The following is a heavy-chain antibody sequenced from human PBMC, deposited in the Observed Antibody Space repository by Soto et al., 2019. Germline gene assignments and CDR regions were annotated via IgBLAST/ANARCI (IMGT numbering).Heavy chain of an antibody. Sequence: QVQLQESGPGLVKPSETLSLTCTVSGDSISSSYWSWIRQPPGKGLEWIGYMYYSGSTSYNPSLNRRVTLSVDTSKNQFFLKLSFVTAADTAVYYCARHRALNWFDPWGHGTLVTVSS. V-gene: IGHV4-59*08. CDR1: GDSISSSY. J-gene: IGHJ5*02. CDR3: ARHRALNWFDP. CDR2: MYYSGST.